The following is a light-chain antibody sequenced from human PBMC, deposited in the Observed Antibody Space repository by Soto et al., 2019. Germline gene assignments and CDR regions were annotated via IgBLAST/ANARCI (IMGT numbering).Light chain of an antibody. V-gene: IGLV2-23*01. CDR2: EDI. CDR1: SSDIGRYNL. CDR3: CSYAGGASVV. J-gene: IGLJ2*01. Sequence: QSALTQPASVSGSPGQSITSSCTGTSSDIGRYNLVSWYQQHPGKAPKLIIYEDIERPSGVSDRFSGSKSGNTASLTISGLQTEDEADYYCCSYAGGASVVFGGGTKLTVL.